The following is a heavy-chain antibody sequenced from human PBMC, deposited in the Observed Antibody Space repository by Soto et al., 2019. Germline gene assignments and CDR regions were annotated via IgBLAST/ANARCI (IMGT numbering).Heavy chain of an antibody. Sequence: ASVKVSCKASGYTFTSYYMHWVRQAPGQGLEWMGIINPSGGSTSYAQKFRGRVTMTRDTSTSTVYMELSSLRSEDTAVYYCARSSSWYISRYYFDYWRQGTLVPVSP. CDR2: INPSGGST. CDR3: ARSSSWYISRYYFDY. D-gene: IGHD6-13*01. V-gene: IGHV1-46*01. CDR1: GYTFTSYY. J-gene: IGHJ4*02.